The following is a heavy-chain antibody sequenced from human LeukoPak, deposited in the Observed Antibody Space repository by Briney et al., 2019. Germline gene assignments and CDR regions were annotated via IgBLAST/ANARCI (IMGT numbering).Heavy chain of an antibody. CDR2: INPDDGST. J-gene: IGHJ3*01. Sequence: GSVMVSCKPSGYIFASYYMQWVRQAPRQGREWMEIINPDDGSTSYARKFQGRVTMTKETYTSTVYMELSSLRSEDTAVYYCVRPPSGKDKRHDVLDVWGQGTVVTVSS. V-gene: IGHV1-46*01. CDR1: GYIFASYY. D-gene: IGHD1-26*01. CDR3: VRPPSGKDKRHDVLDV.